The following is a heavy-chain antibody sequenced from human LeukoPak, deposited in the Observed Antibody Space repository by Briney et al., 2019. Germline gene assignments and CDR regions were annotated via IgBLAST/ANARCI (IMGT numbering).Heavy chain of an antibody. CDR2: IYHSGSN. CDR1: GYSINSGYY. J-gene: IGHJ6*03. V-gene: IGHV4-38-2*01. CDR3: ARQIPDSGSSYYYDYYMDV. D-gene: IGHD6-13*01. Sequence: SVTVSLTCAVSGYSINSGYYRGWIRQPPGEGLEGIGSIYHSGSNYYNPALKSRVTISVDTSKNQFSLKLRPVTAAATACFYCARQIPDSGSSYYYDYYMDVWGKGTTVTVSS.